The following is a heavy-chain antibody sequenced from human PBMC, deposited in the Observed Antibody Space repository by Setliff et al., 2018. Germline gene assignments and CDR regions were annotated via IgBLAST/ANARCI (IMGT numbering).Heavy chain of an antibody. CDR2: ISYDGSNK. D-gene: IGHD6-13*01. Sequence: PGGSLRLSCAASGFTFSDAWMSWVRQAPGKGLEWVAVISYDGSNKYYADSVQGRFTISRDNSKNTLYLQMNSLRAEDTAVYYCARDPAIIAAAGLNWFDPWGQGTLVTVSS. J-gene: IGHJ5*02. CDR1: GFTFSDAW. V-gene: IGHV3-30*03. CDR3: ARDPAIIAAAGLNWFDP.